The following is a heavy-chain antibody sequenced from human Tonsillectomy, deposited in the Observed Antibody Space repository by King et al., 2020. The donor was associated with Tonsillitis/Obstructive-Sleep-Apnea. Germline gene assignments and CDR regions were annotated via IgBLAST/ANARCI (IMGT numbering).Heavy chain of an antibody. D-gene: IGHD1-26*01. V-gene: IGHV3-9*01. J-gene: IGHJ3*02. CDR3: AKDVRPAGSYYNNAFDI. Sequence: EVQLVESGGGLVQPGGSLRLSCAGSGFTFDDYAMYWVRQPPGKGLEWVSGISWNSADIGYADSVKGRFTISRDNAKNFLFLQMNSLRAEDTALYYCAKDVRPAGSYYNNAFDIWGQGTMVTVSS. CDR2: ISWNSADI. CDR1: GFTFDDYA.